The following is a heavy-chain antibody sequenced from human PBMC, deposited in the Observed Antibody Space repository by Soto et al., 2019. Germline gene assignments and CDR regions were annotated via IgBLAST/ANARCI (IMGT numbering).Heavy chain of an antibody. V-gene: IGHV4-30-4*01. CDR1: GGPINSPDYY. Sequence: PSETVSLTCNVSGGPINSPDYYWTWIRQSPGKGLEWIGYLYFNGGTYYNPSLKSPVTISVDTSKNQFSLKMSSVTGADTAVYYCAVVRGVRGYYYYMDVWGKGTTVTVSS. J-gene: IGHJ6*03. CDR3: AVVRGVRGYYYYMDV. CDR2: LYFNGGT. D-gene: IGHD3-10*01.